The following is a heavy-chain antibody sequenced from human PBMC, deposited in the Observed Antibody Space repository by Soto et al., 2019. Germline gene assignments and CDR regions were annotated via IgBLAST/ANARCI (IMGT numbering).Heavy chain of an antibody. V-gene: IGHV4-31*03. CDR2: IYYRGYT. J-gene: IGHJ5*02. CDR3: ARDGPYGSGSYYSTAWFDP. D-gene: IGHD3-10*01. CDR1: GDSISSGDYY. Sequence: SETLSLTCTVSGDSISSGDYYWSWIRQHPGKGLEWIGCIYYRGYTSYNPSLKSRLTISIDTSENQFSLRLSSVTAADTAVYYCARDGPYGSGSYYSTAWFDPWGQGTLVTVS.